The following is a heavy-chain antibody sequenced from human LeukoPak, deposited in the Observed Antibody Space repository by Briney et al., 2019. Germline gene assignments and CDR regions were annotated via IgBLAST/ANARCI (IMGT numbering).Heavy chain of an antibody. CDR2: IYSGGTT. J-gene: IGHJ2*01. V-gene: IGHV3-53*01. CDR3: ARDFYGSGSHRYFDL. CDR1: GSXVSSYY. Sequence: GGSLRLSCAASGSXVSSYYMSWVRQAPGKGLEWVSVIYSGGTTHYADSVRGRFTISRDNSKNTLYLQMNSLRAEDTAVYYCARDFYGSGSHRYFDLWGRGTLVTVSS. D-gene: IGHD3-10*01.